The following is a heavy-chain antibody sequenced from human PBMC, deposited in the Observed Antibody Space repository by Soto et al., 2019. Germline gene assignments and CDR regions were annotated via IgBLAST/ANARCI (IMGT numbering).Heavy chain of an antibody. D-gene: IGHD2-15*01. Sequence: PXESLKVTCKGSGHGCTSYLVSLMRQVPGKGLEWMVRIDASDSYTNYSPSFQGHVTISADKSISTAYLQWSSLKASDTAMYYSARHQVSSEDLVVVVAATSYYYYGMDVSGERITVTFSS. V-gene: IGHV5-10-1*01. J-gene: IGHJ6*04. CDR2: IDASDSYT. CDR3: ARHQVSSEDLVVVVAATSYYYYGMDV. CDR1: GHGCTSYL.